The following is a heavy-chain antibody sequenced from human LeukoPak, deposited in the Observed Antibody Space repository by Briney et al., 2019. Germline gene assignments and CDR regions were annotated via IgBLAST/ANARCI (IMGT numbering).Heavy chain of an antibody. Sequence: SQTLSLTCAISGDSVSSNGFAWSWIRQSPSRGLEWLGRTYYRSKWNNDYAVSVKSRITINPDTPKNQFSLQLNSVTPEDTAVYYCARASLQSVYFDCWGQGTLVTVSS. J-gene: IGHJ4*02. CDR3: ARASLQSVYFDC. V-gene: IGHV6-1*01. CDR1: GDSVSSNGFA. CDR2: TYYRSKWNN.